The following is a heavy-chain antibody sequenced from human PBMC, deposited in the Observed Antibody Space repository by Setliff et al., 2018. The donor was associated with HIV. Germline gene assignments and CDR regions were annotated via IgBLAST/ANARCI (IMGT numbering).Heavy chain of an antibody. J-gene: IGHJ5*02. V-gene: IGHV1-18*01. CDR3: ARGRISVEAAPLGWFDP. D-gene: IGHD6-6*01. CDR2: ISGYKGNT. CDR1: GGTFSSFA. Sequence: ASVKVSCKASGGTFSSFAISWVRQAPGQGLEWLGWISGYKGNTNYAQKLQGRVTMTTETSTSTAYMELRSLRSDDTAVYYCARGRISVEAAPLGWFDPWGQGTLVTVSS.